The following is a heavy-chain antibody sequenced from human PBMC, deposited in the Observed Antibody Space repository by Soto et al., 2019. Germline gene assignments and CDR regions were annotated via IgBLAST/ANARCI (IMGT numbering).Heavy chain of an antibody. CDR3: ATCYYFDSSDYPEDAFDI. J-gene: IGHJ3*02. D-gene: IGHD3-22*01. V-gene: IGHV1-2*02. CDR1: RYTFTAHY. CDR2: INPNSGGT. Sequence: GASVKVSCKASRYTFTAHYIHWVRQAPGQGLEWMGWINPNSGGTNSAEKFQGRVTMTRDTSINTAYMELSRLRSDDTAMYYCATCYYFDSSDYPEDAFDIWGQGTMVTDSS.